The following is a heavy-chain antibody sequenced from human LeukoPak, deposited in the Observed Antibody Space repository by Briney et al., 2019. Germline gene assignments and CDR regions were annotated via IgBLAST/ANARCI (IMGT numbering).Heavy chain of an antibody. CDR1: GGSISSYY. D-gene: IGHD3-10*01. CDR2: IYTSGST. Sequence: SETLSLTCTVSGGSISSYYWSWIRQPAGKGLEWIGRIYTSGSTNYNPSLKSRVTMSVDTSKNQFSLKLSSVTAADTAVYYCARAPGPIMWFGELTYSYYMDVWGKGTTVTVSS. J-gene: IGHJ6*03. CDR3: ARAPGPIMWFGELTYSYYMDV. V-gene: IGHV4-4*07.